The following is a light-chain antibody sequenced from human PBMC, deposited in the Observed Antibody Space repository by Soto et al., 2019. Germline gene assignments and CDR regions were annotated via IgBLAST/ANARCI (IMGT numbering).Light chain of an antibody. Sequence: DIQMTQSPSSLSASVGDRVTITCRASQSVGSLLNWFQQKPGKAPKLLIYAASTLQSGAPSRFSGSGAGTDFTLIISSLQPKDFATYYCQQSYSLPYTFGQGTKLEI. CDR1: QSVGSL. CDR3: QQSYSLPYT. J-gene: IGKJ2*01. CDR2: AAS. V-gene: IGKV1-39*01.